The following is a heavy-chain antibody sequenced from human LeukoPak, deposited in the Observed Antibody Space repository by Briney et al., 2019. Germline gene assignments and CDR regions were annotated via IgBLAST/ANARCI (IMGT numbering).Heavy chain of an antibody. Sequence: PGGSLRLSCAVSGFTFSSYAMTWVRQTPGKGLEWVSGISGSGGSTYYADSVKGRFIISRDNSKNTLYLQMNSLRAEDTAVYYCSKDGRGEPYYFDYWGQGTLVTVSS. CDR3: SKDGRGEPYYFDY. CDR2: ISGSGGST. V-gene: IGHV3-23*01. D-gene: IGHD1-26*01. CDR1: GFTFSSYA. J-gene: IGHJ4*02.